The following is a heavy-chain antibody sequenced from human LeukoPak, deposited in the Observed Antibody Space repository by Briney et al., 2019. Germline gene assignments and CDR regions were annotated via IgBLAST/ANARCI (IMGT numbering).Heavy chain of an antibody. CDR3: AREVLLWFGELSGLDAFAI. CDR1: GYTFTSYG. D-gene: IGHD3-10*01. V-gene: IGHV1-18*01. Sequence: ASVKVSCKASGYTFTSYGISWVRQAPGQGLEWMGWISAYNGNTNYAQQLQGSATMTTDTSTRTAYMELRSLRSDDTAVYYCAREVLLWFGELSGLDAFAIWGQGTMVTVSS. J-gene: IGHJ3*02. CDR2: ISAYNGNT.